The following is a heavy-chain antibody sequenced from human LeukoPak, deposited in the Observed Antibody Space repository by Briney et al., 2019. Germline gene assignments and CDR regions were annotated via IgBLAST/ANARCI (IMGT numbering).Heavy chain of an antibody. V-gene: IGHV3-23*01. J-gene: IGHJ4*02. CDR2: ISGSGGST. CDR1: GFTFSSYA. Sequence: GGSLRLSCAASGFTFSSYAMSWVRQAPGKGLEWVSAISGSGGSTYYADSVKGRFTISRDNSKNTLYLQMNSLRAEDTAVYYCATPQYYYGSGSRRTAYYFDYWGQGTLVTVSS. CDR3: ATPQYYYGSGSRRTAYYFDY. D-gene: IGHD3-10*01.